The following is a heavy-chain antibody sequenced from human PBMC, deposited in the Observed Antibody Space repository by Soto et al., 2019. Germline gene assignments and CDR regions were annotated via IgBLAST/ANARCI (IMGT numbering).Heavy chain of an antibody. Sequence: QVQLVQSGAEVKKPGSSVKVSCKASGGTFSSYTISWVRQAPGQGLEWMGRIIPILGIANYAQKSQGRVTITADKSTSTAYMELSSLRSEDTAVYYCARDNIAAPGLDLWGRGTLVTVSS. CDR1: GGTFSSYT. CDR2: IIPILGIA. CDR3: ARDNIAAPGLDL. J-gene: IGHJ2*01. D-gene: IGHD6-13*01. V-gene: IGHV1-69*08.